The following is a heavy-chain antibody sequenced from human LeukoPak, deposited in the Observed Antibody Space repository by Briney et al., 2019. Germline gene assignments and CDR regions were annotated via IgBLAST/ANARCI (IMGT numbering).Heavy chain of an antibody. D-gene: IGHD3-22*01. CDR1: GFTFSSYS. CDR3: ARGGYDGSGYYRY. CDR2: ISSSSSYI. Sequence: PGRSLRLSCAASGFTFSSYSMNWVRQAPGKGLEWVSSISSSSSYIYYADSVKGRFTISRDNAKNSLYLQMNSLRAEDTAVYYCARGGYDGSGYYRYWGQGTLVAVSS. V-gene: IGHV3-21*01. J-gene: IGHJ4*02.